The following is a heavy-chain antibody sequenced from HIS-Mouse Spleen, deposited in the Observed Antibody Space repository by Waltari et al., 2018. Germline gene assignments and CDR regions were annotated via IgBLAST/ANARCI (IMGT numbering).Heavy chain of an antibody. CDR2: INHSGST. J-gene: IGHJ4*02. D-gene: IGHD2-2*01. V-gene: IGHV4-34*01. CDR3: ARSKGYCSSTSCYYFDY. Sequence: QVQLQQWGAGLLKPSETLSLTCAVYGGSFIRYYWCWIRQPPGKGLEWIGEINHSGSTNYNPSLKSRVTISVDTSKNQFSLKLSSVTAADTAVYYCARSKGYCSSTSCYYFDYWGQGTLVTVSS. CDR1: GGSFIRYY.